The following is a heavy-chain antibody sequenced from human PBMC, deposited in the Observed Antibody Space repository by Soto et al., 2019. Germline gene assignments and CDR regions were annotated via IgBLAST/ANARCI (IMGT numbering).Heavy chain of an antibody. Sequence: ASLKVSCKASGCTITSYEINWVRQAHGQGLEWMGWMNPNSGNTGYAQKFQGRVTMTRNTSISTAYMELSSLRSEDTAVYYCAGPIAEDGGSYYYGMDVWGQGTTVTVS. CDR2: MNPNSGNT. V-gene: IGHV1-8*01. D-gene: IGHD6-13*01. J-gene: IGHJ6*02. CDR1: GCTITSYE. CDR3: AGPIAEDGGSYYYGMDV.